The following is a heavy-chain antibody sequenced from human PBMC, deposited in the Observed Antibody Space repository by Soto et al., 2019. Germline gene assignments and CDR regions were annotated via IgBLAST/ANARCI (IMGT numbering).Heavy chain of an antibody. D-gene: IGHD6-13*01. Sequence: HPGGSLRLSCAASGFTFSSYWMHWVRQAPGKGLVWVSRINSDGSSTSYADSVKGRFTISRDNAKNTLYLQMNSLRAEDTAVYYCARFKPAAEYNWLDPWGQGTLVTVSS. CDR2: INSDGSST. V-gene: IGHV3-74*01. J-gene: IGHJ5*02. CDR3: ARFKPAAEYNWLDP. CDR1: GFTFSSYW.